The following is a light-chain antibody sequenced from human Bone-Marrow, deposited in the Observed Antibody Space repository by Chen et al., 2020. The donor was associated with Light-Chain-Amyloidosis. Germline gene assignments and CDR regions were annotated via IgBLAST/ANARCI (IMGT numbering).Light chain of an antibody. V-gene: IGLV2-11*01. CDR1: SSDVGAFNN. J-gene: IGLJ2*01. CDR3: FSYVGRSAG. CDR2: DVN. Sequence: QSALTQPRSVSGSPGQSVVISCTGASSDVGAFNNVSWYQQHPGKAPKFMIFDVNRRPSGVPGRVSGAKSGNTASLTISGLRAEDEAGYHCFSYVGRSAGFGGGTKVTVL.